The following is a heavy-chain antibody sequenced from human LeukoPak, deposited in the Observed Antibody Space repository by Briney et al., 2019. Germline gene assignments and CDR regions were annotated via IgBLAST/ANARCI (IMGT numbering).Heavy chain of an antibody. V-gene: IGHV1-2*06. Sequence: ASVKVSCKASGYTFTGYYMHWVRQAPGRGLEWMGRINPNSGGTNYAQKFQGRVTMTRDTSISTAYMELSRLRSDDTAVYYCARDRMYYYDSSGYWNYWGQGTLVTVSS. CDR2: INPNSGGT. CDR3: ARDRMYYYDSSGYWNY. CDR1: GYTFTGYY. J-gene: IGHJ4*02. D-gene: IGHD3-22*01.